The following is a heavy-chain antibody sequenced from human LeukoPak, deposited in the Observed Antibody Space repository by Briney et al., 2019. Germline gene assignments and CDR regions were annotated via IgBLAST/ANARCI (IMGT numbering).Heavy chain of an antibody. D-gene: IGHD6-13*01. J-gene: IGHJ3*02. CDR1: GFTFDDYA. V-gene: IGHV3-9*01. CDR3: AKDIAAAGHEAFNI. Sequence: GRSLRLSCAASGFTFDDYAMHWVRQAPGKGLEWVSGISWNSGSIGYADSVKGRFTISRDNAKNSLYLQMNSLRAEDTALYYCAKDIAAAGHEAFNIWGQGTMVTVSS. CDR2: ISWNSGSI.